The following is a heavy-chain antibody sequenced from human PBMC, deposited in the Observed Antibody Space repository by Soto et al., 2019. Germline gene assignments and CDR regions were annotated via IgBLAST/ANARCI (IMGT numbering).Heavy chain of an antibody. D-gene: IGHD6-19*01. J-gene: IGHJ6*02. CDR1: GGSISSYY. CDR3: ARSTPAVAGIGYYGMDV. CDR2: IYYSGST. Sequence: SETLSLTCTVSGGSISSYYWSWIRQPPGKGLEWIGYIYYSGSTNYNPSLKSRVTISVDTSKNQFSLKLSSVTAADTAVYYCARSTPAVAGIGYYGMDVWGQGTTVT. V-gene: IGHV4-59*01.